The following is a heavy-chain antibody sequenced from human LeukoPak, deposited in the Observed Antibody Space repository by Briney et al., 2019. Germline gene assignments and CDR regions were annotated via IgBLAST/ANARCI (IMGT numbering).Heavy chain of an antibody. V-gene: IGHV4-34*01. D-gene: IGHD1-26*01. Sequence: PSETLSLTCAVYGGSFSGYYWSWIRQPPGKGLEWIGEINHRGSTNYNPSLKSRATISVDTSKNQFSLKLSSVTAADTAVYYCARGDSSVGLNYWGQGTLVTVSS. CDR3: ARGDSSVGLNY. J-gene: IGHJ4*02. CDR1: GGSFSGYY. CDR2: INHRGST.